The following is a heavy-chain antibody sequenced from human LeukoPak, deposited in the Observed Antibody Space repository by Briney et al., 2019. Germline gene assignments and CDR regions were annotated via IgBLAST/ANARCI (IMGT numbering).Heavy chain of an antibody. J-gene: IGHJ4*02. CDR2: IYYSGST. D-gene: IGHD1-26*01. Sequence: SETLSLTCTVSGGSISSSSYYWGWIRQPPGKGLEWIGSIYYSGSTYYNPSLKSRVTISVDTSKNQFSLKLSSVTAADTAVYYCARGAIVGANYFDYWGQGTLVTVSS. CDR3: ARGAIVGANYFDY. V-gene: IGHV4-39*01. CDR1: GGSISSSSYY.